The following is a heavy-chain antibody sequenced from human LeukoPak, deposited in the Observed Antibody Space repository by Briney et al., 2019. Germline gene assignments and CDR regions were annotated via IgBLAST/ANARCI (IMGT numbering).Heavy chain of an antibody. CDR2: ISFSGSPT. D-gene: IGHD6-13*01. CDR3: ARLTRSSSWYWDY. Sequence: GSLRLSCAASGFTFSDYYMSWIRQAPGKGLEWVSYISFSGSPTQYADSVKGRFTISRDNAKNSLYLQMNSLRAEDTAVYYCARLTRSSSWYWDYWGQGTLVTVSS. J-gene: IGHJ4*02. V-gene: IGHV3-11*04. CDR1: GFTFSDYY.